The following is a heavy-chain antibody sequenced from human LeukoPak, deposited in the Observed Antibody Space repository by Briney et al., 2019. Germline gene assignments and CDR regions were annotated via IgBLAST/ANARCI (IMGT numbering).Heavy chain of an antibody. CDR1: GGSISSYY. V-gene: IGHV4-59*01. CDR3: ARGPPGNWYFDL. CDR2: IYYSGST. D-gene: IGHD1-14*01. J-gene: IGHJ2*01. Sequence: SETLSLTCTVSGGSISSYYWSWIRQPPGKGLEWIGYIYYSGSTNYNPSLKSRVTISVDTSKNQFSLKLGSVTAADTAVYYCARGPPGNWYFDLWGRGTLVTVSS.